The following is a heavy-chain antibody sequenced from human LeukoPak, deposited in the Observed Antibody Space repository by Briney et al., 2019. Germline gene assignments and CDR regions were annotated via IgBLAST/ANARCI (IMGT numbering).Heavy chain of an antibody. CDR3: AAIAAAGDNFDY. CDR2: INPNSGGT. D-gene: IGHD6-13*01. J-gene: IGHJ4*02. V-gene: IGHV1-2*06. Sequence: ASVKVSCKASGYTFTGYYMHWVRQAPGQGLEWMGRINPNSGGTNYAQKFQGRVTITRDTSISTAYMELSRLRSDDTAVYYCAAIAAAGDNFDYWGQGTLVTVSS. CDR1: GYTFTGYY.